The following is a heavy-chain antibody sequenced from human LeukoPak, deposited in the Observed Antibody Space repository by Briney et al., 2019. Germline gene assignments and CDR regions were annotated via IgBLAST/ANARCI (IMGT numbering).Heavy chain of an antibody. V-gene: IGHV3-23*01. Sequence: GGSLRLSCEASGLSFSGYAMSWVRQAPGKGLDWVSGVSDSGVNTYYADSVKGRFTISRDNSKYTLFLQMNSLGAEDTAVYYCARDRGYGSGSYYDYWGQGTLVTVSS. D-gene: IGHD3-10*01. CDR3: ARDRGYGSGSYYDY. CDR1: GLSFSGYA. J-gene: IGHJ4*02. CDR2: VSDSGVNT.